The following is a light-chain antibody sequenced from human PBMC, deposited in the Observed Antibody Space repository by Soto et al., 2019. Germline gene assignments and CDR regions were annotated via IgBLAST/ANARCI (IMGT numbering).Light chain of an antibody. J-gene: IGKJ5*01. CDR1: HDISKY. V-gene: IGKV1-33*01. CDR2: DAS. CDR3: QQYANLPIT. Sequence: DIQMTQSPSSLSASVGDRVTITCQASHDISKYVIWYQQKPGRAPKLLIFDASVLEVGVPSRFSASGCGTHFTFNISSLQPEDIATYYCQQYANLPITFGQGTRLDIK.